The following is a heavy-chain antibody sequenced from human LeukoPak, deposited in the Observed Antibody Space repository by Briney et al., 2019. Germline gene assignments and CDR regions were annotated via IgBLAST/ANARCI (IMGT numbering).Heavy chain of an antibody. Sequence: GGSLRLSCAASGFTFSSYSMNWGRQAPGKGLEWVSSISSSSSYIYYADSVKGRFTISRDNSQSTLYLQMNSLRAEDTAVYYCAKGGSSWSRFDYWGQGTLVTVSS. V-gene: IGHV3-21*04. J-gene: IGHJ4*02. D-gene: IGHD6-13*01. CDR2: ISSSSSYI. CDR1: GFTFSSYS. CDR3: AKGGSSWSRFDY.